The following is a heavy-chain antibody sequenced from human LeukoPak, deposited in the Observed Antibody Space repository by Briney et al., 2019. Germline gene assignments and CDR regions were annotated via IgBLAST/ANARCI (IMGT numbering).Heavy chain of an antibody. CDR3: AREEAGLLDY. V-gene: IGHV1-24*01. Sequence: ASVKVSCKVSGYTLTELSMHWVRQAPGKGLEWMGGFDPEDGETIYAQKFQGRVTMTRDTSTSTVYMELSSLRSEDTAVYYCAREEAGLLDYWGQGTLVTVSS. J-gene: IGHJ4*02. CDR2: FDPEDGET. D-gene: IGHD6-19*01. CDR1: GYTLTELS.